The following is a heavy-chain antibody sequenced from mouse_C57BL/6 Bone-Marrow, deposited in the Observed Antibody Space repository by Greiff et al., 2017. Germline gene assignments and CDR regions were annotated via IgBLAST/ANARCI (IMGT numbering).Heavy chain of an antibody. CDR2: INPSSGYT. Sequence: QVQLKQSGAELARPGASVKMSCKASGYTFTSYTMHWVKQRPGQGLEWIGYINPSSGYTKYNQKFKDKATLTADKSSSTAYMQLSSLTSEDSAVYYCARWLPGYWYFDVWGTGTTVTVSP. V-gene: IGHV1-4*01. J-gene: IGHJ1*03. CDR3: ARWLPGYWYFDV. CDR1: GYTFTSYT. D-gene: IGHD2-2*01.